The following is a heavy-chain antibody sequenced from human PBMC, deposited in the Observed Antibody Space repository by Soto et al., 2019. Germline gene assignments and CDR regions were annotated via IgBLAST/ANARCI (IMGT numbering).Heavy chain of an antibody. CDR1: GYTFTSYG. CDR2: ISAYNGNT. D-gene: IGHD5-12*01. Sequence: ASEKVSCKASGYTFTSYGISWVRQAPGQGLEWMGWISAYNGNTNYAQKLQGRVTMTTDTSTSTAYMELRSLRSDDTAVYYCARPYSGYDWGLHDYYYGMDVWGQGTTVTVSS. CDR3: ARPYSGYDWGLHDYYYGMDV. V-gene: IGHV1-18*01. J-gene: IGHJ6*02.